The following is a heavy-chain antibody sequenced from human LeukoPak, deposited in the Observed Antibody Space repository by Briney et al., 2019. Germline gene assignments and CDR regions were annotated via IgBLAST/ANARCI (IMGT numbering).Heavy chain of an antibody. CDR1: GFTFSSYG. Sequence: PGGSLRLSCAASGFTFSSYGMHWVRQAPGKGLEWVAFIRYDGSNKYYADSVKGRFTISRDNSKNTLYLQMNSLRAEDTAVYYCAKEGYSYGLGYYFDYWGQGTLVTVSS. V-gene: IGHV3-30*02. J-gene: IGHJ4*02. CDR2: IRYDGSNK. CDR3: AKEGYSYGLGYYFDY. D-gene: IGHD5-18*01.